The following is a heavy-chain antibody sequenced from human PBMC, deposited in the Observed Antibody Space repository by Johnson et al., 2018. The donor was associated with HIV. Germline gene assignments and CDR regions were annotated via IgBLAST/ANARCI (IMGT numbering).Heavy chain of an antibody. V-gene: IGHV3-30*01. CDR2: IRYDGSTK. CDR1: GFTFSSFD. Sequence: QVQLVESGGGVVQPGRSLRLSCAASGFTFSSFDMHWVRQAPGTGLEWVAFIRYDGSTKYYADSVKGRFTISRDNSKNTLYLHMNSRRADDTAGYYCARDKNNRIAAAALAAFDIWGQGTMVTVSS. CDR3: ARDKNNRIAAAALAAFDI. J-gene: IGHJ3*02. D-gene: IGHD6-13*01.